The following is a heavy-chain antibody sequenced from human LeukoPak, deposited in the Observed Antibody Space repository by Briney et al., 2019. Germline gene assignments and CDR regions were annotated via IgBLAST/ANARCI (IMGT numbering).Heavy chain of an antibody. V-gene: IGHV3-11*01. CDR3: AKGSLGSWYYFDY. Sequence: GGSLRLSCAASGFTFSDYHMSWIRQAPGKGLEWGSYISSSGSTIYYADSVKGRFTIFRDNSKNTLYLQMNSLRDEDTAVYYCAKGSLGSWYYFDYWGQGTLVTVSS. CDR2: ISSSGSTI. CDR1: GFTFSDYH. J-gene: IGHJ4*02. D-gene: IGHD6-13*01.